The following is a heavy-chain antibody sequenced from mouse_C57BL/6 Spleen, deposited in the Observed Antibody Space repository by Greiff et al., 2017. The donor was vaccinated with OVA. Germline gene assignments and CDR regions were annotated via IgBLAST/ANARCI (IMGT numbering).Heavy chain of an antibody. V-gene: IGHV1-26*01. D-gene: IGHD1-1*01. CDR2: INPNNGGT. Sequence: EVQLQQSGPELVKPGASVKISCKASGYTFTDYYMNWVKQTHGKSLAWIGDINPNNGGTSYNQKFKGKATLTVDKSSSTAYMELRRLTSGDSAVYYCAKGDYYGSSYWAWFAYWGQGTLVTVSA. CDR1: GYTFTDYY. CDR3: AKGDYYGSSYWAWFAY. J-gene: IGHJ3*01.